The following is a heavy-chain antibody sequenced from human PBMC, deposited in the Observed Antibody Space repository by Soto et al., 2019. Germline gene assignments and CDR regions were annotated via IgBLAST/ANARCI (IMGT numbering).Heavy chain of an antibody. CDR2: IYYSGST. CDR1: GGSFSSYY. V-gene: IGHV4-59*01. CDR3: ARAYYGDYPYFDY. D-gene: IGHD4-17*01. J-gene: IGHJ4*02. Sequence: PSETLSLTXAVSGGSFSSYYWSWIRHPPGEGLEWIGPIYYSGSTNYNPSLKSRVTISIDTSKSLFSLKLSSLTSADTAVYFCARAYYGDYPYFDYWGQGALVTVSS.